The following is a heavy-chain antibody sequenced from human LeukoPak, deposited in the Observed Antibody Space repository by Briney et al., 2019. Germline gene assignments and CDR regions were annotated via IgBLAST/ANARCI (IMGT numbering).Heavy chain of an antibody. CDR2: INSDGSRT. D-gene: IGHD6-19*01. Sequence: GGSLRLSCAASGFTFSTYWMHWVRQAPGKWLVWVSRINSDGSRTTYADSVKGRFTISRDNAKNTLYLQMNSLRTEDTAVYYCARPEAQYSSGLDGFDIWGQGTMVTVSS. CDR3: ARPEAQYSSGLDGFDI. V-gene: IGHV3-74*01. CDR1: GFTFSTYW. J-gene: IGHJ3*02.